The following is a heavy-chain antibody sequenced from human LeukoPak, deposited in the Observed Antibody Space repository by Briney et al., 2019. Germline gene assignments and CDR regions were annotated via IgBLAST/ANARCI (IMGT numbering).Heavy chain of an antibody. D-gene: IGHD1-26*01. Sequence: NTSETLSLTCAVYGGSFSGYYWSWIRQPPGKGLEWIGEITQSGDTNYNPSLKSRVIISVDTSKNQFSLKLSSVTAADMGVYYCARRPRSTGSDDGPSGLDYWGQGTLVTVSS. V-gene: IGHV4-34*01. CDR2: ITQSGDT. CDR3: ARRPRSTGSDDGPSGLDY. CDR1: GGSFSGYY. J-gene: IGHJ4*02.